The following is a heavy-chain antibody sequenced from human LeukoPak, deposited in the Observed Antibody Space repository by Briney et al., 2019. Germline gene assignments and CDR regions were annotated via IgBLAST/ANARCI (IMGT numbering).Heavy chain of an antibody. V-gene: IGHV4-59*01. CDR2: IHYRGST. Sequence: PSETLSLTCTVSGGSISGYCWSWIRQPPGKGLEWMGHIHYRGSTNYNPSFKSRVTISVDTSKSHFSLNLDSVTAADTAVYYCARQEVEVGSGSYEASFDYWGQGTLVTVSS. CDR1: GGSISGYC. J-gene: IGHJ4*02. CDR3: ARQEVEVGSGSYEASFDY. D-gene: IGHD3-10*01.